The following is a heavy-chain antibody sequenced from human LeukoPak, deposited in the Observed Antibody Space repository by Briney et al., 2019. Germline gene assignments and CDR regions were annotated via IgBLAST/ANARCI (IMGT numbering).Heavy chain of an antibody. V-gene: IGHV3-66*02. CDR2: IYSGGST. CDR3: ARDPSYIVGASPFDY. J-gene: IGHJ4*02. CDR1: GFTVSSNY. D-gene: IGHD1-26*01. Sequence: PGGSLRLSCAASGFTVSSNYMSWVRQAPGKGLEWVSSIYSGGSTYYADSVKGRFTISRDNSKNTLYLQMNSLRAEDTAVYYCARDPSYIVGASPFDYCGQGTLVTVSS.